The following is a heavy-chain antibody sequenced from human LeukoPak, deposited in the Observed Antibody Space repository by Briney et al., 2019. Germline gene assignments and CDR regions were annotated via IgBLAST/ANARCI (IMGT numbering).Heavy chain of an antibody. CDR2: ISGSGGST. Sequence: GGSLRLSCAASGFTFSSYGMSWVRQAPGKGLEWVSAISGSGGSTYYADSVKGRFTISRDNSKNTLYLQMNSLRAEDTAVYYCAKDHAQMVAATLFDYWGQGTLVTVSS. D-gene: IGHD2-15*01. CDR1: GFTFSSYG. CDR3: AKDHAQMVAATLFDY. V-gene: IGHV3-23*01. J-gene: IGHJ4*02.